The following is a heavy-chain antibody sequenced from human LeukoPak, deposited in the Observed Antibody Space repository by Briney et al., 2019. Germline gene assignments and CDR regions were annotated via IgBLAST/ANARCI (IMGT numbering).Heavy chain of an antibody. V-gene: IGHV3-53*01. CDR1: GFTVSSNY. CDR3: ARGRRPFCTSGVCYSSGPWGFDG. D-gene: IGHD2-8*01. CDR2: IYSGGST. J-gene: IGHJ4*02. Sequence: GGSLRLSCAASGFTVSSNYVSWVRQAPGKGLEWVSVIYSGGSTYYADSVKGRFIISRDNSKNTLYLQMNSLRAEDTAVYYCARGRRPFCTSGVCYSSGPWGFDGWGQGTLVTVSS.